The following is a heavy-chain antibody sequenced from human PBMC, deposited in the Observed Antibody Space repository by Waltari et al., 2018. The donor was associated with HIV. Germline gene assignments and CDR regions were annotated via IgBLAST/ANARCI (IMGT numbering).Heavy chain of an antibody. CDR2: ISRSGDYI. Sequence: EVQLVESGGGLVKPGGSLILSCAASGFAFSSDTMNWVRQTPGKGLEWISLISRSGDYIYYADSVKGRFTISRDNAKNPLYLQMNSLRAEDTGVYYCARELEGTVGNYFDPWGQGTLVTVSS. V-gene: IGHV3-21*02. J-gene: IGHJ5*02. CDR1: GFAFSSDT. D-gene: IGHD1-7*01. CDR3: ARELEGTVGNYFDP.